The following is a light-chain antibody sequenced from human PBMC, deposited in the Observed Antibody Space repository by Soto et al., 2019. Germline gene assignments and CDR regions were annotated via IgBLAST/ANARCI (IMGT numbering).Light chain of an antibody. J-gene: IGKJ1*01. CDR2: GVS. V-gene: IGKV3-20*01. Sequence: EIVMTQPPATLSVSPGERATLSCRASQSVSSNLAWYQQKRGQAPRLLIYGVSSRATGIPDRFSGSGSGTDFTLTISRLEPEDSAVYYCEQYGSSPRTFGQGTKVDIK. CDR1: QSVSSN. CDR3: EQYGSSPRT.